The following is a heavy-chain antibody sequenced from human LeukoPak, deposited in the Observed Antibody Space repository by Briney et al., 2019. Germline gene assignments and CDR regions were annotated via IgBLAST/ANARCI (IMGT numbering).Heavy chain of an antibody. D-gene: IGHD3-9*01. Sequence: GGSLRLSCAASEFTFSSYAMSWVRQAPGKGLEWVSAISGSGGSTYYADSVKGRFTISRDNSKNTLYLQMNSLRAEDTAVYYCARLGDYDILTGYYYDYWGQGTLVTVSS. J-gene: IGHJ4*02. CDR1: EFTFSSYA. CDR3: ARLGDYDILTGYYYDY. CDR2: ISGSGGST. V-gene: IGHV3-23*01.